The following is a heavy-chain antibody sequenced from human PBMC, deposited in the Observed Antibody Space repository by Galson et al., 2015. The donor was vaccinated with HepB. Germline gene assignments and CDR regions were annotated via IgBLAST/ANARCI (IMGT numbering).Heavy chain of an antibody. CDR3: ARDGRGYNHGSVDY. V-gene: IGHV3-21*01. D-gene: IGHD5-18*01. J-gene: IGHJ4*02. Sequence: SLRLSCAASGFIFTSHSMNWVRQAPGKGLEWVSSISSSSSNIYYADSVKGRFTISRDNAKNSLYLQMNSLRAEDTAVYYCARDGRGYNHGSVDYWGQGTLVPVSS. CDR1: GFIFTSHS. CDR2: ISSSSSNI.